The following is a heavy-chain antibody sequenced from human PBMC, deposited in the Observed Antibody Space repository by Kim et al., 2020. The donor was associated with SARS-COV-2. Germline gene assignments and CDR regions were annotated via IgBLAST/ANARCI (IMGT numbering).Heavy chain of an antibody. D-gene: IGHD7-27*01. CDR1: GFTFSIYA. CDR3: VKSAWGRVLDAFDI. CDR2: IGASGGDT. Sequence: GGSLRLSCVASGFTFSIYAMTWVRQVPGKGLEWVSAIGASGGDTNYADSVQGRFIISRDNSKNTIYLQINSLRAEDTAVYYCVKSAWGRVLDAFDIWGLGTMVLVSS. J-gene: IGHJ3*02. V-gene: IGHV3-23*01.